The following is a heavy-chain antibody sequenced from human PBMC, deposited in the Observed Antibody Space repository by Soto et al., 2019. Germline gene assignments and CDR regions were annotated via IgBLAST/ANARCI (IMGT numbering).Heavy chain of an antibody. CDR3: TRRVRSTGLLDY. CDR2: VYYTGST. Sequence: QLQLRESGPGLVKPSETPSLTCTVSGNSISGTSSFWAWIRQPPGKNLEWIGSVYYTGSTYYNSSLKSRVSISIDTSKNQFSLSLNSVTAADTAVYYCTRRVRSTGLLDYWGQGALVTVCS. CDR1: GNSISGTSSF. D-gene: IGHD4-4*01. J-gene: IGHJ4*02. V-gene: IGHV4-39*01.